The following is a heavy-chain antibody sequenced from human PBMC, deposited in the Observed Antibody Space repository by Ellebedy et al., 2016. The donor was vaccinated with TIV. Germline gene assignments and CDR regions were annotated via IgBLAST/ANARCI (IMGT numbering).Heavy chain of an antibody. J-gene: IGHJ3*02. V-gene: IGHV3-23*01. CDR1: GFTFSSHA. Sequence: GESLKISXAASGFTFSSHAMSWVRQAPGKGLEWVSGISGSGSRTYYADSVKGRFTISRDNSKNTLFLQMNSLRAEDSALYYCAKDREGRNQSPDAFDIWGQGTMVTVSS. CDR3: AKDREGRNQSPDAFDI. CDR2: ISGSGSRT. D-gene: IGHD1-14*01.